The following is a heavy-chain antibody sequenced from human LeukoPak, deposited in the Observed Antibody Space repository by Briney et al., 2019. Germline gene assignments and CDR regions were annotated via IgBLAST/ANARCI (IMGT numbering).Heavy chain of an antibody. CDR2: ISYDGSNK. CDR1: GFTFSSYG. Sequence: GGSLRLSCAASGFTFSSYGMHWVRQAPGKGLEWVAVISYDGSNKYYADSVKGRFTISRDNSKSTLYLQMNSLRAEDTAVYYCARPTYHDFWSGHTYFDYWGQGTLVTVSS. CDR3: ARPTYHDFWSGHTYFDY. D-gene: IGHD3-3*01. J-gene: IGHJ4*02. V-gene: IGHV3-30*19.